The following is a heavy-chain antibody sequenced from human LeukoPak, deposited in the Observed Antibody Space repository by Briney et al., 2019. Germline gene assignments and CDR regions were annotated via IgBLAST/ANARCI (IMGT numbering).Heavy chain of an antibody. Sequence: ASVKVSCKASGYTFTSYGISWVRQAPGQGLEWMGWISAYNGNTNYAQKLLGRVTMTTDTSTSTAYMELRNLRSDDTAVYYCAGVFLGEWFDPWGQGTLVTVSS. D-gene: IGHD1-26*01. J-gene: IGHJ5*02. V-gene: IGHV1-18*01. CDR2: ISAYNGNT. CDR1: GYTFTSYG. CDR3: AGVFLGEWFDP.